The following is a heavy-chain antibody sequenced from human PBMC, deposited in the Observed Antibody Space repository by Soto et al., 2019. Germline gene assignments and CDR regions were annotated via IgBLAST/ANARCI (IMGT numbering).Heavy chain of an antibody. Sequence: ASLKDSCKASGYTFTANYIHWVRQAPGQGLEWMGWINSNSGGTKYAQNFQGRVTLTRDTSISTVYMDLSRLISDDTAVYYCARGTGTSWFDPRGQGNLVTVSS. D-gene: IGHD1-7*01. CDR2: INSNSGGT. V-gene: IGHV1-2*02. CDR1: GYTFTANY. CDR3: ARGTGTSWFDP. J-gene: IGHJ5*02.